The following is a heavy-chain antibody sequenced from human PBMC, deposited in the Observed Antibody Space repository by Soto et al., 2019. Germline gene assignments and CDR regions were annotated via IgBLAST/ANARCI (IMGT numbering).Heavy chain of an antibody. CDR3: AKDVEGGSLFRGAFDY. V-gene: IGHV3-23*01. CDR1: RFTFTSYA. J-gene: IGHJ4*02. D-gene: IGHD1-26*01. Sequence: LRLSCVASRFTFTSYAMSWVRQAPGKGLEWVAAISASGGATIHADSVKGRLTISRDNSKNTLYLQMNSLRAEDTAVYYCAKDVEGGSLFRGAFDYWGQGTQVTVSS. CDR2: ISASGGAT.